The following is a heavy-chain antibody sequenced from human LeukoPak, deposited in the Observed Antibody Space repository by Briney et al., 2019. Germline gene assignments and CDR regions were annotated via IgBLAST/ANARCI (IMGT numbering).Heavy chain of an antibody. J-gene: IGHJ4*02. CDR2: ISSSSSYI. V-gene: IGHV3-21*01. CDR1: GFTFSSYS. Sequence: GGSLRLSCAASGFTFSSYSMNWVRQAPGKGLEWVSSISSSSSYIYYADSVKGRFTISRDNAKNSLYLQMNSLRAEDTAVYYCARVAPSRYYFDYWGQGTLVTVSS. CDR3: ARVAPSRYYFDY.